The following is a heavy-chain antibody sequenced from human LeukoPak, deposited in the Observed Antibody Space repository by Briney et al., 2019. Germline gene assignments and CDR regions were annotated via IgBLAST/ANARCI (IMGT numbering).Heavy chain of an antibody. D-gene: IGHD2-15*01. CDR1: GFTFSSHW. CDR3: TRVYGGTCYDY. J-gene: IGHJ4*02. V-gene: IGHV3-74*01. CDR2: INSDGSTT. Sequence: PGGSLRLSCAASGFTFSSHWMHWVRQAPGKGLVWVSRINSDGSTTTYADSVKGRFTISRDNAKNTLYLQMESLRVEDTAMYYCTRVYGGTCYDYWGQGTLVTVSS.